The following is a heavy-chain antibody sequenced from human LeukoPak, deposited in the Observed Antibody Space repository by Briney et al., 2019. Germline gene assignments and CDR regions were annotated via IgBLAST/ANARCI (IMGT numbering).Heavy chain of an antibody. CDR1: GGTFSSYA. D-gene: IGHD3-10*01. V-gene: IGHV1-69*04. Sequence: SVKVSCKASGGTFSSYAISWVRQAPGQGLEWMGRIIPILGIANYAQKFQGRVTITADKSTSTAYMELRSLRSDDTAVYYCARDQGSGSPEFDYWGQGTLVTVSS. CDR2: IIPILGIA. J-gene: IGHJ4*02. CDR3: ARDQGSGSPEFDY.